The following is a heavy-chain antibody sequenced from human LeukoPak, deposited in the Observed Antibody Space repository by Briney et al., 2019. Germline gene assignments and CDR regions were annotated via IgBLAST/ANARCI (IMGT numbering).Heavy chain of an antibody. D-gene: IGHD3-22*01. V-gene: IGHV4-39*07. CDR3: ARDYYDSSGYYWDYFDY. CDR1: GGSISIISYY. J-gene: IGHJ4*02. CDR2: IYYSGST. Sequence: SETLSLTCTVSGGSISIISYYWGWIRQPPGKGLEWIGSIYYSGSTYYNPSLKSRVTISVDTSKNQFSLKLSSVTAADTAVYYCARDYYDSSGYYWDYFDYWGQGTLVTVSS.